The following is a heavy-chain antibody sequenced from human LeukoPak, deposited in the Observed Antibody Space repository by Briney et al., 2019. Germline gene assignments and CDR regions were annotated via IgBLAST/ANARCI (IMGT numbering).Heavy chain of an antibody. CDR1: GYSISSGYY. J-gene: IGHJ4*02. CDR2: IFHSGNT. D-gene: IGHD1-26*01. Sequence: PSETLSLTCTVSGYSISSGYYWGWIRQPPGKGLEWIGSIFHSGNTYYNPSLKSRVTISVDTSKDQFSLMLRSVPAADTAVYYCARDPSNSAFKGMQGGDYWGQGTLVTVSS. V-gene: IGHV4-38-2*02. CDR3: ARDPSNSAFKGMQGGDY.